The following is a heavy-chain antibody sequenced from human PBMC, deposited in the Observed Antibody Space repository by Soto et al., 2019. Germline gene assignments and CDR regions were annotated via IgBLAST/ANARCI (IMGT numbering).Heavy chain of an antibody. D-gene: IGHD3-3*01. J-gene: IGHJ6*02. V-gene: IGHV4-30-4*01. Sequence: KTSETLSLTCTVSGGSISSGDYYWSWIRQPPGKGLEWIGYIYYSGSTYYNPSLKSRVTISVDTSKNQFSLKLSSVTAADTAVYYCARDRFLEWLSSNSKYYYYGMDVWGQGTTVTVSS. CDR3: ARDRFLEWLSSNSKYYYYGMDV. CDR2: IYYSGST. CDR1: GGSISSGDYY.